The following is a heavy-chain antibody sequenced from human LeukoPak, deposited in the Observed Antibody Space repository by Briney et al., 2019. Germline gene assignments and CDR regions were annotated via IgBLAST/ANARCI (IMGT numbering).Heavy chain of an antibody. V-gene: IGHV4-31*03. CDR1: GGSISSGDYY. CDR2: IYYSGST. J-gene: IGHJ4*02. Sequence: SQTLSLTCTVSGGSISSGDYYWSWIRQHLGKGLEWIGYIYYSGSTYYNPSLKSRVSISVDTSKNQFSLSLGSVTAADAAVYYCASGRELIATLPYWGQGTLVTVSS. CDR3: ASGRELIATLPY. D-gene: IGHD3-22*01.